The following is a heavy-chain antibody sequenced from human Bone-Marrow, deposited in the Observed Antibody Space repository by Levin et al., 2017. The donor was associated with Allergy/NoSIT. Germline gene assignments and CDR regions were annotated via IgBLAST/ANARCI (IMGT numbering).Heavy chain of an antibody. J-gene: IGHJ6*02. Sequence: SQTLSLTCTVSGGSISSYYWSWIRQPPGKGLEWIGYIYYSGSTNYNPSLKSRVTISVDTSKNQFSLKLSSVTAADTAVYYCASLHDYGDPDYYGMDVWGQGTTVTVSS. D-gene: IGHD4-17*01. CDR1: GGSISSYY. CDR3: ASLHDYGDPDYYGMDV. CDR2: IYYSGST. V-gene: IGHV4-59*01.